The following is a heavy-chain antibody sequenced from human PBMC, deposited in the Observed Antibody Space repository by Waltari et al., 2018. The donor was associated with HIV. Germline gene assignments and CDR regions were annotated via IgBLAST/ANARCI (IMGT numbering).Heavy chain of an antibody. Sequence: EVQLVESGGGLVQPGGSLRLSCAASGFTFSSYWMHWVRQAPGKGLVGVSRINSDGSSTSYADSVKGRFTISRDNAKNTLYLQMNSLRAEDSAVYYCARELQLGGDYWGQGTLVTVSS. D-gene: IGHD2-2*01. J-gene: IGHJ4*02. CDR2: INSDGSST. CDR1: GFTFSSYW. V-gene: IGHV3-74*01. CDR3: ARELQLGGDY.